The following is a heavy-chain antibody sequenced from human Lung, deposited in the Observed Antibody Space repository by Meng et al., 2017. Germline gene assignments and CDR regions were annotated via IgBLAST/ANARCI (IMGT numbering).Heavy chain of an antibody. CDR2: IQSGGRT. Sequence: RLGGAGGGLVQPRGSLRLSCACSGFTVSGTYMTWVRQAPGKGLEWVSLIQSGGRTYYADSVRGRFTISRDSSKNTLSLQMNSVRADDTAVYFCARGVGSGLYFYYFDYWGQGTVVTVSS. CDR1: GFTVSGTY. CDR3: ARGVGSGLYFYYFDY. D-gene: IGHD6-19*01. J-gene: IGHJ4*02. V-gene: IGHV3-66*02.